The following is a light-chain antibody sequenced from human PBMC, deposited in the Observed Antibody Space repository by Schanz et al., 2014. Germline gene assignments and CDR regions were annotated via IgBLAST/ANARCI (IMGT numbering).Light chain of an antibody. CDR1: NNDVGSYDL. J-gene: IGLJ3*02. CDR3: SAYTRSSAHWF. CDR2: EAT. Sequence: QSALTQPASVSGSPGQSITISCTGTNNDVGSYDLLSWYQQHPGKAPKLMIYEATKRPSGVSNRFSGSKSGNTASLTISGLQAEDEADYYCSAYTRSSAHWFFGGGTKVTVL. V-gene: IGLV2-14*02.